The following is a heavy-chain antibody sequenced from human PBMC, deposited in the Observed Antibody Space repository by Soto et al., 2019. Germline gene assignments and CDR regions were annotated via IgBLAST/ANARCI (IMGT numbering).Heavy chain of an antibody. CDR1: GGSFSGYY. J-gene: IGHJ3*02. D-gene: IGHD5-12*01. CDR3: ARARWLRLAFDI. V-gene: IGHV4-34*01. Sequence: LSLTCAVYGGSFSGYYWSWIRQPPGKGLEWIGEINHSGSTNYNPPLKSRVTISVDTSKNQFSLKLSSVTAADTAVYYCARARWLRLAFDIWGQGTMVTVSS. CDR2: INHSGST.